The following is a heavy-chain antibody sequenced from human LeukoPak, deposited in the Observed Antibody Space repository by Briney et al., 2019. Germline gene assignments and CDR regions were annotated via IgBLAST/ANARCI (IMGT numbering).Heavy chain of an antibody. J-gene: IGHJ4*02. CDR3: ASEMVRGVMY. Sequence: PSETLSLTCTVSGYSISSGYYWGWIRQPPGKGLEWIGSIYHSGSTYYNPSLKSRVTISVDTSKNQFSLKLSSVTAADTAVYYCASEMVRGVMYWGQGTLVTVSS. CDR1: GYSISSGYY. D-gene: IGHD3-10*01. CDR2: IYHSGST. V-gene: IGHV4-38-2*02.